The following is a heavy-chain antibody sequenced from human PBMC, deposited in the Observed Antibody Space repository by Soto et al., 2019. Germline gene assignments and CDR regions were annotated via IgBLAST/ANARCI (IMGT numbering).Heavy chain of an antibody. CDR2: IYYSGST. D-gene: IGHD3-3*02. Sequence: PSETLSLTCAVSGYSISSSNWWGWIRQPPGKGLEWIGYIYYSGSTYYNPSLKSRVTMSVDTSKNQFSLKLSSVTAVDPAVYYCARSHFWSGYYGWYFDLWGRGTLVTVSS. CDR1: GYSISSSNW. J-gene: IGHJ2*01. V-gene: IGHV4-28*01. CDR3: ARSHFWSGYYGWYFDL.